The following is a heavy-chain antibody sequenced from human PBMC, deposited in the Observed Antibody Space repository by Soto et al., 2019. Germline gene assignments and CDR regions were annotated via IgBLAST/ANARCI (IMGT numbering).Heavy chain of an antibody. CDR2: ISYDGSNK. CDR3: AREPDLTGYFDY. J-gene: IGHJ4*02. Sequence: PGGSLRLSCAASGFTFSSYAMHWVRQAPGKGLEWVAVISYDGSNKYYADSVKGRFTISRDNSKNTLYLQMNSLRAEDTAVYYCAREPDLTGYFDYWGQGTLVTVSS. CDR1: GFTFSSYA. V-gene: IGHV3-30-3*01.